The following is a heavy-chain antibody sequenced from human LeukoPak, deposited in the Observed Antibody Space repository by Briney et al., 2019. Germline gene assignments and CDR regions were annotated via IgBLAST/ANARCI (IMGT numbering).Heavy chain of an antibody. Sequence: PSETLSLTCAVYGGSFSGYYWSWIRQPPGKGLEWIVEINHSGSTNYNPSLKSRVTISVDTSKNQFSLKLSSVTAADTAVYYCARADYDILTGYYHSRYYYFDYWGQGTLVTVSS. CDR3: ARADYDILTGYYHSRYYYFDY. V-gene: IGHV4-34*01. D-gene: IGHD3-9*01. CDR2: INHSGST. J-gene: IGHJ4*02. CDR1: GGSFSGYY.